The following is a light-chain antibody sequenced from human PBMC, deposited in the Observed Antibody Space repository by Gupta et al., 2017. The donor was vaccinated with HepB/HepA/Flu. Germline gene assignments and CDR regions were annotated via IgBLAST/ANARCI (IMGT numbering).Light chain of an antibody. J-gene: IGKJ1*01. V-gene: IGKV3-15*01. Sequence: EMVMTQSPATLSVSPGERATLSCRASQSVSSNLAWYQQKPDQAPRLLIYGASTRATGIPARFSGSGSETEFTLTINSLQSEDFALYYCQQYNNWPWTFGQGTKVEIK. CDR2: GAS. CDR3: QQYNNWPWT. CDR1: QSVSSN.